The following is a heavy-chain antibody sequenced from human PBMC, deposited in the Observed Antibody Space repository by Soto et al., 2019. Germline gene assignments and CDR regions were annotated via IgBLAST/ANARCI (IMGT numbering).Heavy chain of an antibody. CDR3: VRDGKKTLRDWFDP. D-gene: IGHD1-1*01. J-gene: IGHJ5*02. V-gene: IGHV4-4*07. CDR1: GASISGIC. Sequence: PXGILYLICSVSGASISGICWSWIRKSAGKGLEWIGRIYATGTTYYNPSLKSRVMMSVDTSKKQFSLKLRSVTAADTAVYYCVRDGKKTLRDWFDPWGQGISVTVSS. CDR2: IYATGTT.